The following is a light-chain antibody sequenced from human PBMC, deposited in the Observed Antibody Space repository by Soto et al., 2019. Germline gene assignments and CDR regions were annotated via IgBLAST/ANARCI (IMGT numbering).Light chain of an antibody. Sequence: QSALTQPASVSGSPGQSITISCTGTSSDVGAFNFVSWYQQHPGKAPKLVIYDVRHRPSGVSDRFSGSKSGNTASLTIYGLLAEDEAHYYCTSHTTPSPPVLFGGGTQLTVL. CDR1: SSDVGAFNF. J-gene: IGLJ2*01. V-gene: IGLV2-14*03. CDR2: DVR. CDR3: TSHTTPSPPVL.